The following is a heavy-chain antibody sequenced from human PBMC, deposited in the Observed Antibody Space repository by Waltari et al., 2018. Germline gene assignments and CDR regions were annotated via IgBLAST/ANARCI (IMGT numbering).Heavy chain of an antibody. CDR3: ATQTYYYDSSGYYADY. J-gene: IGHJ4*02. Sequence: EVQLVQSGAEVKKPGATVKISCKASGYTFTDYYIHLVQQAPGKGLEWMGRVDPEDGETIYAEKFQGRVTITADTSTDTAYMELSSLRSEDTAVYYCATQTYYYDSSGYYADYWGQGTLVTVSS. D-gene: IGHD3-22*01. CDR2: VDPEDGET. V-gene: IGHV1-69-2*01. CDR1: GYTFTDYY.